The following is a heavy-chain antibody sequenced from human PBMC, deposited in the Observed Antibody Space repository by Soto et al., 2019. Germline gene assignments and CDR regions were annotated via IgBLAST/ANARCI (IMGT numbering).Heavy chain of an antibody. Sequence: ASVKVSCKASGYTFTSYYMHWVRQAPGQGLEWMGIINPSGGSTSYAQKFQGRVTMTRDTSTSTVYMELSSLRPEDTAVYYCARDGAALWFGELLYRSPPEYYYYGMDVWGQGTTVTVS. CDR2: INPSGGST. CDR3: ARDGAALWFGELLYRSPPEYYYYGMDV. J-gene: IGHJ6*02. D-gene: IGHD3-10*01. V-gene: IGHV1-46*01. CDR1: GYTFTSYY.